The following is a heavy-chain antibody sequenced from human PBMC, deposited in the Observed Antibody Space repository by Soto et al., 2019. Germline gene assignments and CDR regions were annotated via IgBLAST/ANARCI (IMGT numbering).Heavy chain of an antibody. V-gene: IGHV4-38-2*01. CDR3: ARVGSGIPQYYFDY. Sequence: QVQLQESGPGLVKPSETLSLTCAVSGYSISSGYYWGWIRQPPGKGLEWIGSIYHSGSTYYNPSLKSRVTISVDTSKNQFSLKLSSVTAADTAVYYCARVGSGIPQYYFDYWGQGTLVTVSS. D-gene: IGHD2-15*01. J-gene: IGHJ4*02. CDR1: GYSISSGYY. CDR2: IYHSGST.